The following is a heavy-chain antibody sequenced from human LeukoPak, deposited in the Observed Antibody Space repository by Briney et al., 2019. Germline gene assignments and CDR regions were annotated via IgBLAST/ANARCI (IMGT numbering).Heavy chain of an antibody. J-gene: IGHJ4*02. CDR2: INPNSGGT. D-gene: IGHD3-22*01. V-gene: IGHV1-2*02. CDR1: GYTFTGYY. CDR3: ARATSRYYDSSGYSH. Sequence: ASVKVSCKASGYTFTGYYMHWVRQAPGQGLEWMGWINPNSGGTNYAQKFQGRVTMTRDTSISTACMELSRLRSDDTAVYYCARATSRYYDSSGYSHWGQGTLVTVSS.